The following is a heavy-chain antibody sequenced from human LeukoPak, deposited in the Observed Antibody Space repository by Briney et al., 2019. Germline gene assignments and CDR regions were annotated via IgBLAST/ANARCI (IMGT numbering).Heavy chain of an antibody. CDR3: ARGITAASERALDI. Sequence: PSETLSLTCTVSGGSISSYYWSWIRQPAGKGLDWIGRIYTSGSTDYNPSLRSRVTMSVDTSKNQFSLRLTSVTAADTAVYYCARGITAASERALDIWGQGTTVTVSS. J-gene: IGHJ3*02. CDR1: GGSISSYY. D-gene: IGHD6-13*01. V-gene: IGHV4-4*07. CDR2: IYTSGST.